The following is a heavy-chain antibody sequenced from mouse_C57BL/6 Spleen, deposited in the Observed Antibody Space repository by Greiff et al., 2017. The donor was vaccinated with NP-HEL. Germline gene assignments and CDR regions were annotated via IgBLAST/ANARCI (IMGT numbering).Heavy chain of an antibody. J-gene: IGHJ2*01. CDR2: INPSNGGT. Sequence: QVQLQQSGTELVKPGASVKLSCKASGYTFTSYWMHWVKQRPGQGLEWIGNINPSNGGTNYNEKFKSKATLTVDKSSSTAYMQLSSLTSEDSAVYYCARSGGGDYDALDYWGQGTTLTVSS. CDR1: GYTFTSYW. CDR3: ARSGGGDYDALDY. D-gene: IGHD2-4*01. V-gene: IGHV1-53*01.